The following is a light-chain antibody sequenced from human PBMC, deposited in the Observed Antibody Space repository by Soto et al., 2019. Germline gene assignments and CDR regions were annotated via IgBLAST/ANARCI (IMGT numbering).Light chain of an antibody. CDR2: YDS. Sequence: SYELTQPPSVSVAPGKTARITCGGNNIGSKSVHWYQQKPGQAPVLVIYYDSDRPSGIPERFSGSNSGNTATLTISRVEAGDEADYYCQVWDSSSDHPKVFGGGTNVTVL. CDR3: QVWDSSSDHPKV. CDR1: NIGSKS. J-gene: IGLJ3*02. V-gene: IGLV3-21*04.